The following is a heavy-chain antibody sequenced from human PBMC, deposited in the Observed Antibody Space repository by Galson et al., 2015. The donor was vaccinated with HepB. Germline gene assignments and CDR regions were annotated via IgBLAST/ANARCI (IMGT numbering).Heavy chain of an antibody. CDR2: ISYDGSNK. CDR1: GFTFSSYA. V-gene: IGHV3-30-3*01. D-gene: IGHD6-6*01. CDR3: ARDHRIAARLDYYYYGMDV. J-gene: IGHJ6*02. Sequence: SLRLSCAASGFTFSSYAMHWVRQAPGKGLEWVAVISYDGSNKYYADSVKGRFTISRDNSKNTLYLQMNSLRAEDTAVYYCARDHRIAARLDYYYYGMDVWGQGTTVTVSS.